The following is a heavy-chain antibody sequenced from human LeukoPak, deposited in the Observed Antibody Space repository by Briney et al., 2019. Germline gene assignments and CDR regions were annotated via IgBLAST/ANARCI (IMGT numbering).Heavy chain of an antibody. V-gene: IGHV3-21*05. D-gene: IGHD2-2*01. J-gene: IGHJ5*02. Sequence: GGSLRLSCAVSGFTFSTYRMNWVRQAPGMGLEWVSYISSSSSITYYADSVKGRFTISRDNAKNSLYLQMKTLRVEDTAVYYCARDPTICTRTSCYEMGWFDPWGQGTLVTVSS. CDR3: ARDPTICTRTSCYEMGWFDP. CDR2: ISSSSSIT. CDR1: GFTFSTYR.